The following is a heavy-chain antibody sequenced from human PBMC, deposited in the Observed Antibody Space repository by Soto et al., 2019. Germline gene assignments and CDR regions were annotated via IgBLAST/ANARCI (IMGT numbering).Heavy chain of an antibody. CDR3: ARDNDRPQLGGNYYYILDV. D-gene: IGHD1-1*01. J-gene: IGHJ6*02. CDR1: GGTFRNSA. V-gene: IGHV1-69*12. Sequence: QVQLEQSGAEVKKPGSSVKVSCKASGGTFRNSAISWVRQAPGQGLEWMGGIMPIFRTPDYAQKFQGRVTITEDESTSPAYMELSGLRSDDTAVYFCARDNDRPQLGGNYYYILDVWGHGTTVTVSS. CDR2: IMPIFRTP.